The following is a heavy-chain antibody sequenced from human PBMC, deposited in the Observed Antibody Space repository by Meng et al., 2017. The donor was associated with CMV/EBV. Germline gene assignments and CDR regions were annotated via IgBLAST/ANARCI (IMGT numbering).Heavy chain of an antibody. V-gene: IGHV4-4*01. Sequence: LTCAVSGGSISRNLWWSWVRQPPGKGLEWIGEISYSGDTKYNPSLQSRATISSDTTNNRFSLRLNSVTAADTGVYFCARSPGFWSLDYWGRGTLVTVSS. D-gene: IGHD2-8*02. CDR2: ISYSGDT. CDR1: GGSISRNLW. CDR3: ARSPGFWSLDY. J-gene: IGHJ4*02.